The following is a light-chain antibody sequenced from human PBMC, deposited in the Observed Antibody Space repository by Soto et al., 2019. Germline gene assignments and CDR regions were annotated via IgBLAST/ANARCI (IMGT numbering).Light chain of an antibody. Sequence: DRRTITCRAPQGISNYLAWYQQKPGKVPKLLIYAASTLQSGVPSRFSGSGSGTDFTLTISSLQPEDVATYYCQKYDSALGTFGQGTKVDI. V-gene: IGKV1-27*01. CDR2: AAS. CDR3: QKYDSALGT. CDR1: QGISNY. J-gene: IGKJ1*01.